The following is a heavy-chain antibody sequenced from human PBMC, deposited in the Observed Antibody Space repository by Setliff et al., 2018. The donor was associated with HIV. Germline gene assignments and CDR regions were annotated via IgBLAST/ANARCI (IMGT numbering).Heavy chain of an antibody. CDR2: INPNGGGT. Sequence: ASVKVSCKASGYTFTGYYMHWVRQAPGQGLEWMGWINPNGGGTTYAQKFQGRVTMTRDTSISTAYMEVSRLRSDDTAVYYCARDHCSSSGCCEYSYYGMDVWGQGTTVTVSS. CDR1: GYTFTGYY. J-gene: IGHJ6*02. V-gene: IGHV1-2*02. CDR3: ARDHCSSSGCCEYSYYGMDV. D-gene: IGHD2-2*01.